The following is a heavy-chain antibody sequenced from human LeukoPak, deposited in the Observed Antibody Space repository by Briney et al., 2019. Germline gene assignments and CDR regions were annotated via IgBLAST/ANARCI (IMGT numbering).Heavy chain of an antibody. CDR3: ARDLMVYAEDYYYYYMDV. CDR1: GFTFSSYW. Sequence: GGSLRLSCAASGFTFSSYWMHWVRQAPGKGLVWVSRINSDGSSTSYADSVKGRFTISRDNAKNTLYLQMNSLRAEDTAVYYCARDLMVYAEDYYYYYMDVWGKGTTVTVSS. J-gene: IGHJ6*03. CDR2: INSDGSST. D-gene: IGHD2-8*01. V-gene: IGHV3-74*01.